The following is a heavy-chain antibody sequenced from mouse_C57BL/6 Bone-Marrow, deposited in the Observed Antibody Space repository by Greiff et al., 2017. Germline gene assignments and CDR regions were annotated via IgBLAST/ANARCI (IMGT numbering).Heavy chain of an antibody. Sequence: EVQVVESGGDLVKPGGSLKLSCAASGFTFSSYGMPWVRQTPDKRLEWVATISSGGSYTYYPDSVKGRFTISRDNAKNTLYLQLSSLKSEDTAMYYCARRPSTGYWGQGTSVTVSS. CDR2: ISSGGSYT. CDR1: GFTFSSYG. CDR3: ARRPSTGY. V-gene: IGHV5-6*01. J-gene: IGHJ4*01.